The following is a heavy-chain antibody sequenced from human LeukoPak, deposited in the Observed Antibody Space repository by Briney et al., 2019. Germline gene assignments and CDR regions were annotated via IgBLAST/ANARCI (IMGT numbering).Heavy chain of an antibody. CDR2: IYFSGST. D-gene: IGHD4-17*01. V-gene: IGHV4-4*08. Sequence: SETLSLTCTVSGGSVTSDYWSWIRQTPGKGLEWIGHIYFSGSTHYNPSLQSRVSISIDTAKNQISLNLNSVTAADTAVYYCARDGTTVPSLDLWGQGTLVTVSS. CDR3: ARDGTTVPSLDL. J-gene: IGHJ4*02. CDR1: GGSVTSDY.